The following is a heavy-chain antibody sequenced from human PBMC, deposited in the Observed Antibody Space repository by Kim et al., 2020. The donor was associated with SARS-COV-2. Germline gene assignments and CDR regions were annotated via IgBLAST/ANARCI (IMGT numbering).Heavy chain of an antibody. CDR3: ARSGTYYYDSSGYYYFDY. V-gene: IGHV3-21*01. J-gene: IGHJ4*02. D-gene: IGHD3-22*01. CDR2: ISSSRSYI. Sequence: GGSLRLSCAASGFTFSDYTMYWVRQAPGKGLEWVSSISSSRSYIYYADSVKGRFTISRDNAKNSVSLQMNSLRAEDTAVYYCARSGTYYYDSSGYYYFDYWGQGTLVTVSS. CDR1: GFTFSDYT.